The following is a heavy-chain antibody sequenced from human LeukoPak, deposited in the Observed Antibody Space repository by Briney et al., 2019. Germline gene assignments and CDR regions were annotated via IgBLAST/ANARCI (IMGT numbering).Heavy chain of an antibody. CDR3: ASSYDSRSPPHY. D-gene: IGHD3-22*01. Sequence: GSLILSCAASGFTFSSYWMSWVRQAPGKGLEWVANIKQDGSEKYYVDSVKGRFTISRDNAKNSLYLQMNSLRAEDTAVYYCASSYDSRSPPHYWGQGTLVTVSS. CDR2: IKQDGSEK. CDR1: GFTFSSYW. V-gene: IGHV3-7*03. J-gene: IGHJ4*02.